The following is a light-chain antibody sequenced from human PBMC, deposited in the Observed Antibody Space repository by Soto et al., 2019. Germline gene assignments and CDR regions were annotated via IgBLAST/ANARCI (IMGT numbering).Light chain of an antibody. V-gene: IGKV1-39*01. CDR2: AAS. Sequence: DIQMTQSPYSLSASVGDTVTLTCRASQSVSSYLNWYQQKPGKAPKLLIYAASSLQSGVPSRFSGSGSGTDFTLTISSLQPEDFATYYCQQSYSTPSTFGQGTKLEIK. CDR3: QQSYSTPST. J-gene: IGKJ2*02. CDR1: QSVSSY.